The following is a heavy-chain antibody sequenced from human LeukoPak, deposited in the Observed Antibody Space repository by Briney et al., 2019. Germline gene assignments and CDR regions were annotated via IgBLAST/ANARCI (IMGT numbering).Heavy chain of an antibody. CDR1: GYTFTGYY. D-gene: IGHD2-2*01. Sequence: GASVKVSCKASGYTFTGYYMHWVRQAPGQGLEWMGWINPNSGGTNYAQKVKGRVTMTRETSISPAYMELSRLRSDDTAVYYCARVCSSTSCRPDYWGQGTLVTVSS. CDR3: ARVCSSTSCRPDY. V-gene: IGHV1-2*02. J-gene: IGHJ4*02. CDR2: INPNSGGT.